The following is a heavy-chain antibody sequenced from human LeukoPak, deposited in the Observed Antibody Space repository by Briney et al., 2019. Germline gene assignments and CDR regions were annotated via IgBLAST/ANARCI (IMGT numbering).Heavy chain of an antibody. J-gene: IGHJ3*02. CDR2: IIPIFGTA. D-gene: IGHD3-22*01. CDR3: ARDRFEYYYDSSGYSSLDAFDI. Sequence: SVKVSCKASGGTFSSYAISWVRQAPGQGLEWMGGIIPIFGTANYAQKFQGRVTITADKSTSTAYMELSSLRSEDTAVYYCARDRFEYYYDSSGYSSLDAFDIWGQGTMVTVSS. CDR1: GGTFSSYA. V-gene: IGHV1-69*06.